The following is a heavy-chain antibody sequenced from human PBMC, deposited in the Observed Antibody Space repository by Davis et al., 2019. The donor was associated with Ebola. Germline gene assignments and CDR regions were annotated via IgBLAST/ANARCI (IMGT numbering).Heavy chain of an antibody. CDR3: ARFDFWSGPEVY. CDR1: GYTFTGYY. J-gene: IGHJ4*02. CDR2: INPSGGST. D-gene: IGHD3-3*01. V-gene: IGHV1-46*01. Sequence: ASVKVSCKASGYTFTGYYMHWVRQAPGQGLEWMGIINPSGGSTSYAQKFQGRVTMTRDTSTSTAYMELRSLRSDDTAVYYCARFDFWSGPEVYWGQGTLVTVSS.